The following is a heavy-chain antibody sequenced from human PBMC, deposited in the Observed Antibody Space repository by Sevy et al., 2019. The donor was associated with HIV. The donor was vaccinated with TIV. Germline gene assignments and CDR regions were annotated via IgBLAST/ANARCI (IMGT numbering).Heavy chain of an antibody. V-gene: IGHV3-74*01. CDR3: ARETGSIDD. CDR2: IKGDGSTT. J-gene: IGHJ4*02. Sequence: VGSLRLSCAASGFTFSRDYMHWVRQAPGKGLEWVAHIKGDGSTTRYVDSVKGRFTISRDNAKNTVYLQMNSLRAEDSAVYYCARETGSIDDWGQGTLVTVSS. D-gene: IGHD3-10*01. CDR1: GFTFSRDY.